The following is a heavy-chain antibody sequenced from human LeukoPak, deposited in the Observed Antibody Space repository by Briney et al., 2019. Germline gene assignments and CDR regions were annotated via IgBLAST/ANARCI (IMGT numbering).Heavy chain of an antibody. D-gene: IGHD6-19*01. Sequence: SETLSLTCTVSGGSISSYYWSWIRQPPGKGLEWIGYIYYSGSTNYNPSLKSRVTISVDTSKNQFSLKLSSVTAADTAVYYCARVGCSSGWYIGYWGQGTLVTVSS. CDR1: GGSISSYY. J-gene: IGHJ4*02. CDR2: IYYSGST. V-gene: IGHV4-59*12. CDR3: ARVGCSSGWYIGY.